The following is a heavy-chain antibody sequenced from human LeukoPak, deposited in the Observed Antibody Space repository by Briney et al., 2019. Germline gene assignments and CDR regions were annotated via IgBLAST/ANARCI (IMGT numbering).Heavy chain of an antibody. D-gene: IGHD3-9*01. V-gene: IGHV3-11*04. CDR2: ISSSGNTI. J-gene: IGHJ4*02. CDR1: GFTFSNFY. CDR3: ATHDVLTGYPYFDF. Sequence: ERSLRLSCAASGFTFSNFYMSWIRQAPGKGLEWVSYISSSGNTIYYADSVKGRFTISRDNAKNSLYLQMNSLSAEDTAVYYCATHDVLTGYPYFDFWGQGTLVAVSS.